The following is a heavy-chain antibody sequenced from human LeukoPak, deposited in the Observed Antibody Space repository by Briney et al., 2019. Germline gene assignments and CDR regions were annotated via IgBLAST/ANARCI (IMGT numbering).Heavy chain of an antibody. D-gene: IGHD3-22*01. Sequence: PSETLSLTCAVYGGSFSGYYWSWIRQPPGKGLEWIGEINHSGSTNYNPSLKSRVTISVDTSKNQFSLKLSSVTAADTAVYYCARRHYYDSRGWFDPWGQGTLVTVSS. J-gene: IGHJ5*02. V-gene: IGHV4-34*01. CDR1: GGSFSGYY. CDR3: ARRHYYDSRGWFDP. CDR2: INHSGST.